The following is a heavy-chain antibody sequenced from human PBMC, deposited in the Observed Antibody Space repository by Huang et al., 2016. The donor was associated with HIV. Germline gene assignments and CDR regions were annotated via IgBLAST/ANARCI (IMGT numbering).Heavy chain of an antibody. CDR1: GGSVSGHY. CDR3: ARASWYEPRSWYFGL. V-gene: IGHV4-34*01. CDR2: INDNGYT. Sequence: QVQLQQWGAGLLKPSETLSLTCAVYGGSVSGHYWSWIRQPPGKGLAWSAEINDNGYTNYNPSLKSRVTISVHTSSNQFSLKLNSVTAADAAVYYCARASWYEPRSWYFGLWGRGTLVTVSS. D-gene: IGHD6-13*01. J-gene: IGHJ2*01.